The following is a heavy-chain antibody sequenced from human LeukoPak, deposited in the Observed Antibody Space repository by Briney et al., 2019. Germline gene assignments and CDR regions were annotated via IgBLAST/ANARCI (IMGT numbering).Heavy chain of an antibody. V-gene: IGHV4-4*02. J-gene: IGHJ4*02. D-gene: IGHD3-10*01. Sequence: SETLSLTCAVSGASINNSNWWSWVRQPPGKGLEWIGEIYHSGSTNYNPSLKSRVTISVDTSKNQFSLKLSSVTAADTAVYYCARVGYYSGYWGQGTLVTVSS. CDR2: IYHSGST. CDR1: GASINNSNW. CDR3: ARVGYYSGY.